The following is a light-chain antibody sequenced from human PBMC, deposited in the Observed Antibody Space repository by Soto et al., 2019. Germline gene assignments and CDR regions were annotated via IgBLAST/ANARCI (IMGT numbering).Light chain of an antibody. Sequence: QSVLTQPASVSGSPGQSITISCTGTSSNVGSYNLVSWYQQHPGKAPKLMISEVNKRPSGVSNRFSGSKSGNTASLTISGLQAEDEADYYCSSYAGSSTFVVFGGGTKVTVL. V-gene: IGLV2-23*02. CDR2: EVN. J-gene: IGLJ2*01. CDR3: SSYAGSSTFVV. CDR1: SSNVGSYNL.